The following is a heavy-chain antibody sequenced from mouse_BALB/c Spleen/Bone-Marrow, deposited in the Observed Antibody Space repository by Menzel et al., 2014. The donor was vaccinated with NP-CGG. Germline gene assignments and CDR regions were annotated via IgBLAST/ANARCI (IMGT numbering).Heavy chain of an antibody. Sequence: QVQLQQSGPELVKPGASVKIPCKASGYSFTSYYIHWVKQRPGQGLEWIGWIFPGSGYTKYNEKFKGKATLTADTSSSTAYMHLSSLTSEDSAVYYCARHYRYDAWFAYWGQGTLVTVSA. CDR2: IFPGSGYT. D-gene: IGHD2-14*01. CDR1: GYSFTSYY. CDR3: ARHYRYDAWFAY. J-gene: IGHJ3*01. V-gene: IGHV1-66*01.